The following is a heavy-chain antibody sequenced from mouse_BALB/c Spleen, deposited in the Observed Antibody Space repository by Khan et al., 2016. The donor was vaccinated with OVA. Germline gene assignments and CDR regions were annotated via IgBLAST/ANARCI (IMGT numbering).Heavy chain of an antibody. CDR3: TARAYAMDY. Sequence: EVKLEESGGGLVQPGGSMKLSCVASGFTFSSYWMSWVRQSPEKGLEWVAEIRLKSDNYATHYAESVKGKFTISRDDSKSRLYLQMNSLRAEDTGIYYWTARAYAMDYWGQGTSVTVSS. D-gene: IGHD3-3*01. CDR2: IRLKSDNYAT. CDR1: GFTFSSYW. J-gene: IGHJ4*01. V-gene: IGHV6-3*01.